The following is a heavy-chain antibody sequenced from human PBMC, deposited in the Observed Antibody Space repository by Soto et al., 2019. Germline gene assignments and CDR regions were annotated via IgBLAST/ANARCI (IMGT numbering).Heavy chain of an antibody. CDR3: ARDHSSTIFGVVITSKTYYYYGMDV. J-gene: IGHJ6*02. CDR1: GYTFTSYG. D-gene: IGHD3-3*01. V-gene: IGHV1-18*04. Sequence: ASVKVSCKASGYTFTSYGISCVRQAPGQGLEWMGWISAYNGNTNYAQKLQGRVTMTTDTSTSTAYMELRSLRSDDTAVYYCARDHSSTIFGVVITSKTYYYYGMDVWGQGTTVTVSS. CDR2: ISAYNGNT.